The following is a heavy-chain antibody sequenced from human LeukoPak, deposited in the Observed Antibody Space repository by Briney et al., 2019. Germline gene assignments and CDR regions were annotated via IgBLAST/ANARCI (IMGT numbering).Heavy chain of an antibody. J-gene: IGHJ5*02. V-gene: IGHV4-34*01. CDR1: GGSFSGYY. D-gene: IGHD2-2*01. Sequence: SETLSLTCAVYGGSFSGYYWSWIRQPPGKGLEWIGEINHSGSTNYNPSLKSRVTISVDTSKNQFSLKLSSVTAADTAVYYCARASSQYQLLPGGWFDPWGRGTLVTVSS. CDR2: INHSGST. CDR3: ARASSQYQLLPGGWFDP.